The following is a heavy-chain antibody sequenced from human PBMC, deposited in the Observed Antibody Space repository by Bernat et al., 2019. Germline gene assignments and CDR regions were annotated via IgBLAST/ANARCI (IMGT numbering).Heavy chain of an antibody. CDR1: GFSFSNAW. D-gene: IGHD6-19*01. V-gene: IGHV3-15*07. CDR3: TTDGIAVAGTGFGY. J-gene: IGHJ4*02. Sequence: EVQLVESGGGLVKPGGSLRLSCAASGFSFSNAWMNWVRQAPGKGLEWVGRIKSKTDGGTIDYAAPVKGRFTISRDDSKNTLYLQMNSLKIEDTAVYYCTTDGIAVAGTGFGYWGQGTLVTVSS. CDR2: IKSKTDGGTI.